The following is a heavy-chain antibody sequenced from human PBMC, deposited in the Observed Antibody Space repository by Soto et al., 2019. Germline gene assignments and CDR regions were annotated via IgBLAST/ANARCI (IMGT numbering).Heavy chain of an antibody. CDR2: IYTSGST. Sequence: SETLSLTCTVSGGSISSYYWSWIRQPAGKGLEWIGRIYTSGSTNYNPSLKSRVTMSVDTSKNQSSLKLSSVTAADTAVYYCARDNVLLWFGELYVLDVWGQGTTVTVSS. V-gene: IGHV4-4*07. CDR1: GGSISSYY. D-gene: IGHD3-10*01. CDR3: ARDNVLLWFGELYVLDV. J-gene: IGHJ6*02.